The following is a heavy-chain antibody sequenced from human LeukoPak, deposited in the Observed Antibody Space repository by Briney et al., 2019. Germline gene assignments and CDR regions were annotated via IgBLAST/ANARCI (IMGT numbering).Heavy chain of an antibody. Sequence: GGSLRLSCAASGFTFSSYDMSWVRQAPGKGLEGVSYISGSGGSTDYADPVKGRFTISRDNSNNTLYLQMNSLRAEDTAVYYCAKCFRGYNYVIFDYWGQGTLVTVSS. J-gene: IGHJ4*02. V-gene: IGHV3-23*01. D-gene: IGHD5-18*01. CDR3: AKCFRGYNYVIFDY. CDR1: GFTFSSYD. CDR2: ISGSGGST.